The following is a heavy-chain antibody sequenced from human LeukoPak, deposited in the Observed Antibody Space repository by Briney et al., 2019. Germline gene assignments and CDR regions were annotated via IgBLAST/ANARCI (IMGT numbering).Heavy chain of an antibody. J-gene: IGHJ3*02. V-gene: IGHV4-59*01. CDR3: ARTPGITMVRGVIISAFDI. Sequence: SGTLCLTCTASGGTFSSYYWHWIRQPPGKGLEWIGFISYSGSNNYYPSFKSRVTISVDTSKCQFSLKLSSVTAADTAGYYCARTPGITMVRGVIISAFDIWGQGTMVTVSS. D-gene: IGHD3-10*01. CDR1: GGTFSSYY. CDR2: ISYSGSN.